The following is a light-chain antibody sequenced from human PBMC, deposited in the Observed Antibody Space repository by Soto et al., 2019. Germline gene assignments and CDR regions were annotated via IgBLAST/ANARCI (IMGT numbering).Light chain of an antibody. J-gene: IGLJ2*01. CDR1: SSDVGSYNL. V-gene: IGLV2-23*02. CDR3: CSYAGRVV. CDR2: EVS. Sequence: QSALTQPASVSGSPGQSITISCTGTSSDVGSYNLVSWYQQHPGKAPKLMIYEVSKRPSGVSNRFSGSKSGNTASLTISGLQAEDEADYDCCSYAGRVVFVGGTKLPVL.